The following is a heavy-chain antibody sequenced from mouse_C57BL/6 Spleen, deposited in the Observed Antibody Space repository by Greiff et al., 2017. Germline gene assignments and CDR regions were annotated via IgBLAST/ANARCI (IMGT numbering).Heavy chain of an antibody. CDR3: ARCRANAMDY. CDR1: GYTFTSYW. CDR2: IDPADSFT. J-gene: IGHJ4*01. Sequence: QVQLQQPGAELVMPGASVKLSCKASGYTFTSYWITWVKQRPGQGLEWVGEIDPADSFTNYNQKFKGKATLTVDTSSSTASMQLSSLTSEDAAVYYCARCRANAMDYCG. V-gene: IGHV1-69*01.